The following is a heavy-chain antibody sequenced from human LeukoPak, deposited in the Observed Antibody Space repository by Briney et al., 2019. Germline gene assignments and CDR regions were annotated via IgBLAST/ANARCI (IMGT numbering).Heavy chain of an antibody. D-gene: IGHD2-15*01. Sequence: GASVKVSCKASGYTFTSYEINWVRQATGQGLEWMGWMNPNSGDTAYAQKFQGRITMTRSTSISTAYMELNSLRAEDTAVYYCAKAPCGSGGSCYVFDYWGQGTLVTVSS. V-gene: IGHV1-8*01. CDR1: GYTFTSYE. CDR2: MNPNSGDT. J-gene: IGHJ4*02. CDR3: AKAPCGSGGSCYVFDY.